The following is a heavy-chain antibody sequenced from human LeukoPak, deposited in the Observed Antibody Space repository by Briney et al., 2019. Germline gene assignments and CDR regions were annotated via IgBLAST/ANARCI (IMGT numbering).Heavy chain of an antibody. CDR1: GGSISSGSYY. D-gene: IGHD2-15*01. Sequence: SETLSLTCTVSGGSISSGSYYWSWIRQPAGKGLEWIGRIYTSGSTNYNPSLKSRVTISVDTSKNQFSLKLSSVTAADTAVYYCAREYRDCSGGSCVFGVDYWGQGTLVTVSS. CDR3: AREYRDCSGGSCVFGVDY. J-gene: IGHJ4*02. CDR2: IYTSGST. V-gene: IGHV4-61*02.